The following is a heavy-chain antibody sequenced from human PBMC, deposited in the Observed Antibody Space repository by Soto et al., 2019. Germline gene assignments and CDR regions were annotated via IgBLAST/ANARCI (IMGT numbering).Heavy chain of an antibody. Sequence: QVQLVQSGAEVTKPGSSVKVSCKASGGNFSSYAISWVRQAPGQGLEWMGGIIPIFGTANYAQKYQGRVTITADESTSTVYIELSSLSSEDTALYYFARDVIGCSGSYLSFFYYGMDVWGQGTMVTVSS. CDR2: IIPIFGTA. CDR3: ARDVIGCSGSYLSFFYYGMDV. V-gene: IGHV1-69*01. D-gene: IGHD3-10*02. CDR1: GGNFSSYA. J-gene: IGHJ6*02.